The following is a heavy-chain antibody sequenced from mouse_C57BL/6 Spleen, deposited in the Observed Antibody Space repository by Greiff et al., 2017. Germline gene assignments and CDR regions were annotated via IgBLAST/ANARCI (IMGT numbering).Heavy chain of an antibody. V-gene: IGHV1-82*01. CDR1: GYAFSSSW. J-gene: IGHJ4*01. Sequence: QVQLKQSGPELVKPGASVKISCKASGYAFSSSWMNWVKQRPGKGLEWIGRIYPGDGDTNYNGKFKGKATLTADKSSSTAYMQLSSLTSEDSAVYFCVDGYPYAMDYWGQGTSVTVSS. D-gene: IGHD2-3*01. CDR2: IYPGDGDT. CDR3: VDGYPYAMDY.